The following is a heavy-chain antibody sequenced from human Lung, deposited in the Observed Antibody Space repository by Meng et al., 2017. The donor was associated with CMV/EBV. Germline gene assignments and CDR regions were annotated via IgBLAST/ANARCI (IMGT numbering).Heavy chain of an antibody. J-gene: IGHJ3*02. CDR3: ARVFFGTTYYYDSRGYFNFDI. CDR1: GFTFSSYA. D-gene: IGHD3-22*01. Sequence: GESLKISCAASGFTFSSYAMHWVRQAPGKGLEWVAVISYDGSNNYYADSVKGRFTISRDKSKNTQYLQMNSLRAEDTAVYYCARVFFGTTYYYDSRGYFNFDIWGQGTLVTVSS. CDR2: ISYDGSNN. V-gene: IGHV3-30-3*01.